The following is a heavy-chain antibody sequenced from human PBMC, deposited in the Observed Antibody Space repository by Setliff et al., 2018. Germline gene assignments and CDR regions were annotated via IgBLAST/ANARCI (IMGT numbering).Heavy chain of an antibody. CDR3: ARHFRSSKVQFLEYLTDYYIDV. CDR1: GGSISSSNYY. CDR2: IYHRGST. J-gene: IGHJ6*03. D-gene: IGHD3-3*01. V-gene: IGHV4-39*01. Sequence: SETLSLTCTVSGGSISSSNYYWGRIRQPPGKGLEWIGSIYHRGSTYYNPSLKSRVTISVDTSNNHFSLKLSSVTAADTAVYYCARHFRSSKVQFLEYLTDYYIDVWGKGTTVTVSS.